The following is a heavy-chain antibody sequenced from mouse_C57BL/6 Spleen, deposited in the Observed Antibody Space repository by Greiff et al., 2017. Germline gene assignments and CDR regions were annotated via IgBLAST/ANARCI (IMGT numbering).Heavy chain of an antibody. CDR3: ERDDYGWFAY. V-gene: IGHV5-2*01. CDR1: EYEFPSHD. D-gene: IGHD2-4*01. CDR2: INSDGGST. J-gene: IGHJ3*01. Sequence: EVHLVESGGGLVQPGESLKLSCESNEYEFPSHDMSWVRQTPEKRLELVAAINSDGGSTYYPDTVERRFIISRDSTKNTLYLQMSSLRSEDTALYYCERDDYGWFAYWGQGTMVTVSA.